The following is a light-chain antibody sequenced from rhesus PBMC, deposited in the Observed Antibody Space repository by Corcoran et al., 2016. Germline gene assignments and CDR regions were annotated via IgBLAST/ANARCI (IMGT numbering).Light chain of an antibody. V-gene: IGKV1-22*01. J-gene: IGKJ1*01. CDR3: QQYSTSPPT. CDR1: QSISNW. CDR2: KAS. Sequence: DIQMTQSPSSLSASVGDTVTITCRASQSISNWLAWYQQKPGKAPNLLIYKASSLQSGVPSRFSGSGSGTEFTLTISSLQSEDLASYYCQQYSTSPPTFGQGTKVEIK.